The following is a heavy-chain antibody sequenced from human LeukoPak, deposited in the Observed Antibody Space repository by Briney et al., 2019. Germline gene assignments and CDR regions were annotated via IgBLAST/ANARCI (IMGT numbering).Heavy chain of an antibody. D-gene: IGHD2-15*01. V-gene: IGHV3-23*01. CDR2: ISGSGGSGST. CDR3: AKSGLNRFDY. J-gene: IGHJ4*02. Sequence: PGGSLRLSCAASGFTFSSYGMSWVRQAPGKGLEWVSAISGSGGSGSTYYADSVKGRFTISRDNSKNTLYLQMNSLRVEDTAVYYCAKSGLNRFDYWGQGTLVTVSS. CDR1: GFTFSSYG.